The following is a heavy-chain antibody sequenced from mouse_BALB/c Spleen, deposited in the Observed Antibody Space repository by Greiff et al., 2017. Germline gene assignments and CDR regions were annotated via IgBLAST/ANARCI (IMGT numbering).Heavy chain of an antibody. Sequence: EVQLQQSGPSLVKPSQTLSLTCSVTGDSITSGYWNWIRKFPGNKLEYMGYISYSGSTYYNPSLKSRISITRDTSKNQYYLQLNSVTTEDTATYYCARNYGSSYPSYYFDYWGQGTTLTVSS. CDR2: ISYSGST. CDR1: GDSITSGY. V-gene: IGHV3-8*02. D-gene: IGHD1-1*01. CDR3: ARNYGSSYPSYYFDY. J-gene: IGHJ2*01.